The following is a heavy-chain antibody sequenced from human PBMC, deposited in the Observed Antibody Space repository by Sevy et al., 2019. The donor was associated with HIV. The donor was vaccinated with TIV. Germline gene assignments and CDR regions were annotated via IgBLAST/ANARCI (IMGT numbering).Heavy chain of an antibody. CDR3: AGENAWGRGYS. CDR2: IYYNGHI. CDR1: GGSITSLY. D-gene: IGHD1-26*01. V-gene: IGHV4-59*08. Sequence: SETLSLTCTVSGGSITSLYWNWIRQPPGKGLEWIANIYYNGHINYNPSLKKRVTFSLDTSKNQFSLRLSSVTAADTAMYYCAGENAWGRGYSWGQGTLVTVSS. J-gene: IGHJ4*02.